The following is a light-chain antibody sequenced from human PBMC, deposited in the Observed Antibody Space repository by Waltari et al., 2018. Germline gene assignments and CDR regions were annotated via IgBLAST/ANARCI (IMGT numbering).Light chain of an antibody. Sequence: LSCRASHIVSSNLAWYQQKPGQAPRLLIYGASTRATGIPARFSGSGSGTEFTLTISSLQSEDFAVYYCQQYNNWWTFGQGTKVEIK. CDR1: HIVSSN. CDR3: QQYNNWWT. V-gene: IGKV3-15*01. J-gene: IGKJ1*01. CDR2: GAS.